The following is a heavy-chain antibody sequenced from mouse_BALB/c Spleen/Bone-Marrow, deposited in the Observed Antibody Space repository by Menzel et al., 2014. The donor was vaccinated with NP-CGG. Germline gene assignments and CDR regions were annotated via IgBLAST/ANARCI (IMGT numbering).Heavy chain of an antibody. Sequence: ELPVVESLAELVKPGASVKLSCTASGFNIKDTYMHWVKQRPDPSLEWNGRIDPANGPTKYDPKFLYQATITADTSSNTAYMQDIRREKRDHAIYYSARWERVQAWYAYWGQGTLGKVSA. J-gene: IGHJ3*01. D-gene: IGHD4-1*01. CDR1: GFNIKDTY. CDR2: IDPANGPT. V-gene: IGHV14-3*02. CDR3: ARWERVQAWYAY.